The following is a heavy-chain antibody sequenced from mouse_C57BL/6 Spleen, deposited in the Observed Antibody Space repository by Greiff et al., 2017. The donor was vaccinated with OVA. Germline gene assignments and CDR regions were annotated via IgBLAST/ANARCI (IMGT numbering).Heavy chain of an antibody. J-gene: IGHJ2*01. CDR1: GSTFTSYW. V-gene: IGHV1-69*01. CDR2: IDPSDSYT. D-gene: IGHD2-10*01. CDR3: ATYYEGY. Sequence: VQLQQPGADLVKPGASVKLSCKASGSTFTSYWLHWVKQGPGQGLEWIGEIDPSDSYTNYNQKFKGQSTLTVDKSSNPPYMQINRLTSEDSGGYYCATYYEGYWGQGTTLTVSS.